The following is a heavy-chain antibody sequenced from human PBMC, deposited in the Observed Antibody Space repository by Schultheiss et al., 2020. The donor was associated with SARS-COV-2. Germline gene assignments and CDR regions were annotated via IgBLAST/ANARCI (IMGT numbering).Heavy chain of an antibody. CDR2: INHSGST. Sequence: SETLSLTCAVYGGSFSGYYWSWIRQPPGKGLEWIGEINHSGSTNYNPSLKSRVTISVDTSKNQFSLKLSSVTAADTAVYYCVGFGYYFDYWGQGTLVTVSS. V-gene: IGHV4-34*01. D-gene: IGHD3-16*01. CDR3: VGFGYYFDY. J-gene: IGHJ4*02. CDR1: GGSFSGYY.